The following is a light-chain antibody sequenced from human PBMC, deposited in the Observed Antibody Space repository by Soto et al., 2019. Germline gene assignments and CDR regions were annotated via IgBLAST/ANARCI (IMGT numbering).Light chain of an antibody. CDR1: QSVSNN. V-gene: IGKV3-15*01. Sequence: EIVLTQSPDTLSLSPGDRATLSCRASQSVSNNLAWYQQKSGQAPRLLIYGESTRAIGIPDRFSGSGSGTEFNLTISRLQSEDFAVYYCQQYNNWPPTFGQGTRLEIK. CDR3: QQYNNWPPT. J-gene: IGKJ5*01. CDR2: GES.